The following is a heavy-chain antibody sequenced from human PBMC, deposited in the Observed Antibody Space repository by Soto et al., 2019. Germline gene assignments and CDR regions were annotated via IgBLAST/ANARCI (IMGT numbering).Heavy chain of an antibody. J-gene: IGHJ5*02. D-gene: IGHD6-6*01. V-gene: IGHV3-20*04. CDR1: GFTFDNYA. CDR2: SNWNGASA. Sequence: GGSLRLSCTVSGFTFDNYAMSWVRQAPGKGLERISGSNWNGASAGYADSVKGRFTISRDNAKNSVFLHLNSLRAEDTAVYYCARDNDGAQFASSYNDLWGQGTLVTVSS. CDR3: ARDNDGAQFASSYNDL.